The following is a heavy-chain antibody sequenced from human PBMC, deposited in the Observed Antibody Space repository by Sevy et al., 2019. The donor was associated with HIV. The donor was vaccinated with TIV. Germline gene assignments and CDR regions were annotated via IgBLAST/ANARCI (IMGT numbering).Heavy chain of an antibody. J-gene: IGHJ4*02. V-gene: IGHV3-30-3*01. CDR1: GFTFSSYA. Sequence: GGSLRLSCAASGFTFSSYAMHWVRQAPGKGLEWVAVISYDGSNKYYADSAKGRFTISRDNSKNTLYLQMNSLRAEDTVVYYCARETISSGYYGYFDYWGQGTLVTVSS. CDR2: ISYDGSNK. D-gene: IGHD3-22*01. CDR3: ARETISSGYYGYFDY.